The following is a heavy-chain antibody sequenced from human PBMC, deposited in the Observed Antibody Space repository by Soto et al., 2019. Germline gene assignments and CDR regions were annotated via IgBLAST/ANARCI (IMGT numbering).Heavy chain of an antibody. J-gene: IGHJ4*02. CDR2: IKQDGSEK. Sequence: GGSLRLSCAASGFTFSSYWMSWVRQAPGKGLEWVANIKQDGSEKYYVDSVKGRFTISRDNAKNSLYLQMNSLRAEDTAVYYCARSRGGEYDYIWGSYRYRGYYFDYWGQGTLVTVSS. D-gene: IGHD3-16*02. CDR1: GFTFSSYW. V-gene: IGHV3-7*01. CDR3: ARSRGGEYDYIWGSYRYRGYYFDY.